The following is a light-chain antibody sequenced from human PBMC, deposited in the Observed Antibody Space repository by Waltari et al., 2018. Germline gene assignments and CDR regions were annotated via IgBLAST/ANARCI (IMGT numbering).Light chain of an antibody. CDR3: QQYDSYWT. V-gene: IGKV1-5*03. CDR1: QSVNSW. CDR2: KAS. J-gene: IGKJ1*01. Sequence: DIQMTQSPSTLSASVGDRVTITCRASQSVNSWVAWYQQKPRKAPKLLIFKASNLESGVPSRFSGSESGTEFTLTISSLQPDDFATYHCQQYDSYWTFGQGTKVEIK.